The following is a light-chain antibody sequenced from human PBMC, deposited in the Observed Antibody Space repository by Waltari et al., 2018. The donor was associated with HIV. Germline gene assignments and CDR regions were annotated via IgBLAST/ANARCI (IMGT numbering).Light chain of an antibody. J-gene: IGLJ2*01. CDR1: ALPKKY. CDR2: EDS. Sequence: SYELTQPPSGSVSPGQTARITCSGDALPKKYAYWYQQKSGQAPVLVIYEDSKRPSGIPERFSGSSSGTMATLTISGAQVEDEADYYCYSTDSSGNHKVFGGGTKLTVL. V-gene: IGLV3-10*01. CDR3: YSTDSSGNHKV.